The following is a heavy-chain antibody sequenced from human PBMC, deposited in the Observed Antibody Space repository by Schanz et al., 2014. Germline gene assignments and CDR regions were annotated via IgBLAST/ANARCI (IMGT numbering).Heavy chain of an antibody. D-gene: IGHD3-10*01. CDR3: ARGPIPIQGVPMDF. CDR2: IGYDGSEK. V-gene: IGHV3-33*01. Sequence: VQLVESGGGLVKPGGSLRLSCATSGLNFDYYGMNWVRQAPGKGLEWVANIGYDGSEKYYVDSVKGRFTISRDNSKDTLYLQMSGLTPEDTAVYYCARGPIPIQGVPMDFWGQGTLVTVSA. CDR1: GLNFDYYG. J-gene: IGHJ4*02.